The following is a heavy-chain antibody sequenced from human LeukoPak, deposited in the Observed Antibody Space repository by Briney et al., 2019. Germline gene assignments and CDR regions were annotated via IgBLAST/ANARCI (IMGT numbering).Heavy chain of an antibody. CDR3: ARGPNSNWSGLDF. D-gene: IGHD6-6*01. J-gene: IGHJ4*02. Sequence: GGSLRLSCAASGFTFSDYCMSWIRQAPGKGLVWVSRISPTGSTTSYADSVKGRFTVSRDNAKNTLYLQVNNLRAEDTAVYYCARGPNSNWSGLDFWGQGTLLTVSS. V-gene: IGHV3-74*01. CDR2: ISPTGSTT. CDR1: GFTFSDYC.